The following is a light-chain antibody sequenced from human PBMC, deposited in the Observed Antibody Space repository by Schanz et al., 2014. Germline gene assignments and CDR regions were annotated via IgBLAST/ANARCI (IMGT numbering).Light chain of an antibody. CDR1: SSNIGAGYD. J-gene: IGLJ2*01. CDR2: ANS. CDR3: AAWDDSLSGVV. Sequence: QSVLTQPPSMSGAPGQRVTISCTGSSSNIGAGYDVHWYQQLPGTAPKLLIYANSNRPSGVPDRFSGSKSGTSASLAISGLRSEDEADYYCAAWDDSLSGVVFGGGTQLTVL. V-gene: IGLV1-40*01.